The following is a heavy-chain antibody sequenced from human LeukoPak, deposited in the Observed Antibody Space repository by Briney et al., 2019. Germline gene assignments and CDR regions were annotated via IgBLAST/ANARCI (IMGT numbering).Heavy chain of an antibody. J-gene: IGHJ4*02. D-gene: IGHD5-12*01. Sequence: SETLSLTCTVSGGSISSYYWSWIRQPAGKGLEWIGRIYTSGSTNYNPSLKSRVTMSVDTSKNQFSLKLSSVTAADTAVYYCAREIVATIWGYYFDYWGQGTLVTVSS. CDR1: GGSISSYY. V-gene: IGHV4-4*07. CDR3: AREIVATIWGYYFDY. CDR2: IYTSGST.